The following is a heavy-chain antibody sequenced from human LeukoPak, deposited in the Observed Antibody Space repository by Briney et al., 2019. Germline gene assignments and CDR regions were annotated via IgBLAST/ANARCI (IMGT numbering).Heavy chain of an antibody. CDR3: ATGESIYCSSTSCSDY. J-gene: IGHJ4*02. CDR2: VDPEDGET. D-gene: IGHD2-2*01. Sequence: GASVKVSSKASGYTFTDYYMHWVQQAPGKGLEWMGRVDPEDGETIYAEKFQGRVTITADTSTDTAYMELSSLRSEDTAVYYCATGESIYCSSTSCSDYWGQGTLVTVSS. CDR1: GYTFTDYY. V-gene: IGHV1-69-2*01.